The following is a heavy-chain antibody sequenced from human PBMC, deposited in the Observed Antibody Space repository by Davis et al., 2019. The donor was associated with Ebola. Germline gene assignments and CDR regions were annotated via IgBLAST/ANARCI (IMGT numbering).Heavy chain of an antibody. Sequence: GESLKISCAASGFTFSSYGMHWVRQAPGKGLEWVAFIRYDGSNKYYADSVKGRFTISRDNSKNTLYLQMNSLRAEDTAVYYCAKLPTPYGSGSYYGYYFDYWGQGTLVTVSS. CDR1: GFTFSSYG. CDR2: IRYDGSNK. V-gene: IGHV3-30*02. CDR3: AKLPTPYGSGSYYGYYFDY. J-gene: IGHJ4*02. D-gene: IGHD3-10*01.